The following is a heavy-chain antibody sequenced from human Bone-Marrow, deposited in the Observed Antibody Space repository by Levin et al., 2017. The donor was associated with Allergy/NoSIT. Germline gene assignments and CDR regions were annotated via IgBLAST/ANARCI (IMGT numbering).Heavy chain of an antibody. CDR2: IYYSGST. D-gene: IGHD2-2*01. CDR3: ARKWSWPAASYWYFDR. V-gene: IGHV4-39*07. J-gene: IGHJ2*01. Sequence: ASETLSLTCTVSGGSISSSSYYWGWIRQPPGKGLEWIGSIYYSGSTYYNPSLKSRVTISVDTSKNQFSLKLSSVTAADTAVYYCARKWSWPAASYWYFDRWGRGTLVTVSS. CDR1: GGSISSSSYY.